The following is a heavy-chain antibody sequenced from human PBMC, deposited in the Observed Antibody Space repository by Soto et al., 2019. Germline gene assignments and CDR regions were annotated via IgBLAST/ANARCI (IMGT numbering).Heavy chain of an antibody. V-gene: IGHV5-10-1*01. CDR1: GCSFTSYW. CDR3: GRLTYYYDLPEGMAV. Sequence: GESLKISGKGSGCSFTSYWISWVRQMPGKGLEWMGRIDPSDSYTNYSPSFQGHVTISADKSISTAYLQWSSLKASDTAMYYCGRLTYYYDLPEGMAVGGQGPRVTVPS. CDR2: IDPSDSYT. J-gene: IGHJ6*02. D-gene: IGHD3-22*01.